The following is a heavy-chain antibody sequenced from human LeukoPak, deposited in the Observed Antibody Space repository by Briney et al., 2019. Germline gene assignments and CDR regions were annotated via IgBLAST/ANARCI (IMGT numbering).Heavy chain of an antibody. CDR1: GYSFTNFG. Sequence: GASVKVSCKASGYSFTNFGISWVRQAPGQGLEWMGWISADNGNASYAQKLQGRVTMTTDTSTSTAYMELRSLRSDDTAVYYCARDSCSGGSCYLGYWGQGTLVTVSS. D-gene: IGHD2-15*01. J-gene: IGHJ4*02. V-gene: IGHV1-18*01. CDR2: ISADNGNA. CDR3: ARDSCSGGSCYLGY.